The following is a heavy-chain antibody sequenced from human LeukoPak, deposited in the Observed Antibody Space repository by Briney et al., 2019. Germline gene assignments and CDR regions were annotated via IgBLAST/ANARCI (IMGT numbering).Heavy chain of an antibody. D-gene: IGHD3-3*01. J-gene: IGHJ4*02. CDR3: AKELWSGYHNPFDS. CDR1: GFTFSNYA. CDR2: ISGGSEST. V-gene: IGHV3-23*01. Sequence: PGGSLRLSCAASGFTFSNYAMSWVRQAPGKGLEWVSSISGGSESTAYAGSVKGRLTISGDNSKNMLYMQMNSLRVEDTAVYYCAKELWSGYHNPFDSWGQGTLVTVSS.